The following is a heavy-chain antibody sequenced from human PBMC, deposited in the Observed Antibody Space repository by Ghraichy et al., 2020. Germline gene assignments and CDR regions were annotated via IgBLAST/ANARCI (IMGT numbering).Heavy chain of an antibody. D-gene: IGHD1-26*01. CDR1: GFTFSGYN. CDR3: ATGSYSYTDFDY. CDR2: ISSSGTYI. Sequence: GGSLRLSCAASGFTFSGYNMNWVRQAPGKGLEWVLSISSSGTYIYYADSVRGRFTISRDNAKSSLYLQMNSLRAEDTAVYYCATGSYSYTDFDYWGQGTLVTVSS. V-gene: IGHV3-21*01. J-gene: IGHJ4*02.